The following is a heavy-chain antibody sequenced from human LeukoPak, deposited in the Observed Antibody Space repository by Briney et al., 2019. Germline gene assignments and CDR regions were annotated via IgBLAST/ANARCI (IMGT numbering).Heavy chain of an antibody. CDR1: GYTFTSYD. Sequence: ASVKVSCKASGYTFTSYDINWVRQATGQGLEWMGWMNPNSGNTGYAQKFQGRVTITRNTSISTAYMELSGLRSEDTAVYYCASPGNNNDFWSGPLDYWGQGTLVTVSS. D-gene: IGHD3-3*01. CDR2: MNPNSGNT. CDR3: ASPGNNNDFWSGPLDY. V-gene: IGHV1-8*03. J-gene: IGHJ4*02.